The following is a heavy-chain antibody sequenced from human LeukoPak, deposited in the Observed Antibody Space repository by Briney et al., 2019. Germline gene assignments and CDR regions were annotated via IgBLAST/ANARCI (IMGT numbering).Heavy chain of an antibody. CDR1: GGSISSGDYY. CDR3: ARLNTGGYYYYGMDV. Sequence: PSETLSLTCTVSGGSISSGDYYWSWIRQPPGKGLEWIGNIFYSGSTNYNPSLQSRVTISVDMSKNQFSLKLSSVTAADTAVYYCARLNTGGYYYYGMDVWGQGTTVTVSS. V-gene: IGHV4-61*08. D-gene: IGHD1-14*01. J-gene: IGHJ6*02. CDR2: IFYSGST.